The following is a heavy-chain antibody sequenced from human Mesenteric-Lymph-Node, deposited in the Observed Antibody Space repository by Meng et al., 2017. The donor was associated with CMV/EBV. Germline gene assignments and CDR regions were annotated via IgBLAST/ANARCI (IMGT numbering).Heavy chain of an antibody. J-gene: IGHJ6*02. V-gene: IGHV4-30-4*08. D-gene: IGHD3-3*01. CDR1: GGSISSGDYY. Sequence: SETLSLTCTVSGGSISSGDYYWSWIRQPPGKGLEWIGYIYYSGSTSYNPSLKSRVTISVDTSKNQFSLKLSSVTAADTAVYYCASAHPSITIFGVAGGMDVWGQGTTVTVSS. CDR2: IYYSGST. CDR3: ASAHPSITIFGVAGGMDV.